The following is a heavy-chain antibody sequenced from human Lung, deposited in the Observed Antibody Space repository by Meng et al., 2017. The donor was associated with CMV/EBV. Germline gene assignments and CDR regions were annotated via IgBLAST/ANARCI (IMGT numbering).Heavy chain of an antibody. CDR2: IYQRGSP. Sequence: SETLSLTCAVYGGSLSGHSWSWIRQPPGQGLEWIGDIYQRGSPNYNSSLKSRVTISLDTSRNQFSLNLKSLTAANGAFYFCARGLGYCNSATCYSYFYYAMDVWXQGHXVTVDS. CDR1: GGSLSGHS. J-gene: IGHJ6*01. CDR3: ARGLGYCNSATCYSYFYYAMDV. D-gene: IGHD2-2*01. V-gene: IGHV4-34*01.